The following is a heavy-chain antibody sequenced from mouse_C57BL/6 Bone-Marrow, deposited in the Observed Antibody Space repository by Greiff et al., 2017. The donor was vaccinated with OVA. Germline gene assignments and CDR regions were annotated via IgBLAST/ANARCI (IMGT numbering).Heavy chain of an antibody. CDR3: ARGLLRCY. CDR1: GYTFTSYW. D-gene: IGHD2-3*01. V-gene: IGHV1-59*01. Sequence: QVQLKQPGAELVRPGTSVKLSCKASGYTFTSYWMHWVKQRPGQGLEWIGVIDPSDSYTNYNQKFKGKATLTVDTSSSTAYMQLSSLTSEDSAVYYCARGLLRCYWGQGTLVTVSA. J-gene: IGHJ3*01. CDR2: IDPSDSYT.